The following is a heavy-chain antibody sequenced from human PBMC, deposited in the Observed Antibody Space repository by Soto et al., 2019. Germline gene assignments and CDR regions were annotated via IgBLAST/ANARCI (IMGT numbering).Heavy chain of an antibody. V-gene: IGHV4-31*03. D-gene: IGHD3-22*01. CDR1: GGSTSSGGYY. J-gene: IGHJ3*02. CDR2: IYYSGST. CDR3: ARVGGRQYYYDSSGYPVYAFDI. Sequence: SETLSLTCTVSGGSTSSGGYYWSWIRQHPGKGLEWIGYIYYSGSTYYNPSLKSRVTISVDTSKNQFSLKLSSVTAADTAVYYCARVGGRQYYYDSSGYPVYAFDIWGQGTMVTVSS.